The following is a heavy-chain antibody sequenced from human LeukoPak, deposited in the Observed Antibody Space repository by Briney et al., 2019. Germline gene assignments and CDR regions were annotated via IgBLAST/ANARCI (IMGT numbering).Heavy chain of an antibody. Sequence: SETLSLTCTVSGGSISSYYWSWIRQPAGKGLEWIGRIYTSGSTNYNPSLKSRVTISVDTSKNQFSLKLSSVTAADTAVYYCARGPGSGYGGNFRPFDYWGQGTLVTVSS. CDR2: IYTSGST. CDR1: GGSISSYY. CDR3: ARGPGSGYGGNFRPFDY. D-gene: IGHD4-23*01. V-gene: IGHV4-4*07. J-gene: IGHJ4*02.